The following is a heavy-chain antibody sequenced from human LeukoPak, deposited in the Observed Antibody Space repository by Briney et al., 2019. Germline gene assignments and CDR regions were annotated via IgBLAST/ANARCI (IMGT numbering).Heavy chain of an antibody. V-gene: IGHV3-33*01. CDR2: IWYDGRNK. CDR3: ARVNRGDAFDI. Sequence: GGSLRLSCAASGFTFSSYGMHWVRQAPGKGLEWVAVIWYDGRNKFYADSLKGRFTISRDNSKNTLYLQMNSLRAEDTAVYYCARVNRGDAFDIWGQGTLVTVSS. D-gene: IGHD3-16*02. J-gene: IGHJ3*02. CDR1: GFTFSSYG.